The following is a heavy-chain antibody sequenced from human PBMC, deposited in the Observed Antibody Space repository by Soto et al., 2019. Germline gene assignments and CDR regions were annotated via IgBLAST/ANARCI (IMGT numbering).Heavy chain of an antibody. CDR3: ARDSRDKNYASAAYFYGLDV. V-gene: IGHV3-33*01. D-gene: IGHD3-22*01. Sequence: QVQLVESGGGVVQPGRSLRLSCTTSGFSFSDYGMHWVRQAPGKGLEWVAIIWFDGSNEYYSDSLKGRFTITRDNTKNTVYLQMNSLRADDTAVYYCARDSRDKNYASAAYFYGLDVWGQGATVIVSS. CDR1: GFSFSDYG. J-gene: IGHJ6*02. CDR2: IWFDGSNE.